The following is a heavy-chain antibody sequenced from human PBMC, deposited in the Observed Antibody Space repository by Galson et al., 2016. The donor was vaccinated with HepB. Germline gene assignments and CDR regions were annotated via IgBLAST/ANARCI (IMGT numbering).Heavy chain of an antibody. Sequence: SETLSLTCAVSGVSISSSNWWSWVRQPPGKGLERIGEIYHSGSTNYNPSLKSRITISVDKSKNQFSLKLSSVTAADTAVYYCARTVATGDSYVHYWGQGTLVTVSS. J-gene: IGHJ4*02. V-gene: IGHV4-4*02. CDR3: ARTVATGDSYVHY. D-gene: IGHD3-10*02. CDR2: IYHSGST. CDR1: GVSISSSNW.